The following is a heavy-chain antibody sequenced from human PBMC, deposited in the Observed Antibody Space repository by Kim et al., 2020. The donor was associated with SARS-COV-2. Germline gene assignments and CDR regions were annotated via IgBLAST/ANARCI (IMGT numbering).Heavy chain of an antibody. D-gene: IGHD3-16*01. J-gene: IGHJ6*02. V-gene: IGHV3-9*01. CDR3: AKDYLVGLGGLDV. Sequence: GCAGSVPGRFPISGDDAKNSLYLHMNSLRAEDTAIYYCAKDYLVGLGGLDVWGQGTTVTVSS.